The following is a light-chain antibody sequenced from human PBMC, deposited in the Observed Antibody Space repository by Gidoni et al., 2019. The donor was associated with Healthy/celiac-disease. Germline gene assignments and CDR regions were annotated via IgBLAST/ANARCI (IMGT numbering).Light chain of an antibody. Sequence: DIVMTQSPDSLAVSLGERATINCKSSQSVLYSSNNKNYLAWYQQKPGQPPKLLIYWASTRESGVPDRFSGSGSGTDFTLTISSLQAEDVAVYYCQQYYSTPRGKERRTFGQGTKVEIK. CDR1: QSVLYSSNNKNY. CDR2: WAS. V-gene: IGKV4-1*01. J-gene: IGKJ1*01. CDR3: QQYYSTPRGKERRT.